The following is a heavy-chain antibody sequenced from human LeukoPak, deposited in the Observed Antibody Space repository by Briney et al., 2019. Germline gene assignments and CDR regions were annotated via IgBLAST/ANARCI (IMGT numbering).Heavy chain of an antibody. CDR3: ARDSYDSSGYYYYYYGMDV. CDR1: GFTFSSYS. CDR2: ISSSSSYI. D-gene: IGHD3-22*01. V-gene: IGHV3-21*01. J-gene: IGHJ6*02. Sequence: PGGSLRLSRAASGFTFSSYSMNWVRQAPGKGLEWVSSISSSSSYIYYADSVKGRFTISRDNAKNSLYLQMNSLRAEDTAVYYCARDSYDSSGYYYYYYGMDVWGQGTTVTVSS.